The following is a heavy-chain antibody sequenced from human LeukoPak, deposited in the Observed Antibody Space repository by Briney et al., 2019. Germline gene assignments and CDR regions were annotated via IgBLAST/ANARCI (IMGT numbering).Heavy chain of an antibody. CDR3: AKDIVIVAAADDAFDI. CDR2: IKQDGSET. D-gene: IGHD2-2*01. Sequence: GGSLRLSCTATGFTFSNYWMSWVRQTPEKGLEWVANIKQDGSETVYVDSVKGRFTISRDNSKNTLYLQMNSLRAEDTAVYYCAKDIVIVAAADDAFDIWGQGTMVTVSS. CDR1: GFTFSNYW. J-gene: IGHJ3*02. V-gene: IGHV3-7*05.